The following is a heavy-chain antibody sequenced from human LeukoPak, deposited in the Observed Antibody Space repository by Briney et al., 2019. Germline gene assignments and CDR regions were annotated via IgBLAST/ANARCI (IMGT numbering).Heavy chain of an antibody. CDR3: ARAWIQLWSMMDV. J-gene: IGHJ6*04. D-gene: IGHD5-18*01. Sequence: SVKVSCKASGGTFSSYAISWVRQAPVQGLEWMGGIIPIFGTPNYAQKFQGRVTITADKSTSTAYMELSSLRSEDTAVYYCARAWIQLWSMMDVWGKGTTVTVSS. CDR1: GGTFSSYA. CDR2: IIPIFGTP. V-gene: IGHV1-69*06.